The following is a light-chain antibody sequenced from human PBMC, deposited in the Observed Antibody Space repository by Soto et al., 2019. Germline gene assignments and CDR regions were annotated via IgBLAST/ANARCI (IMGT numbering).Light chain of an antibody. V-gene: IGLV2-18*01. J-gene: IGLJ1*01. CDR1: GTDFVSYNR. CDR2: EAS. CDR3: SLYTSENTYV. Sequence: QSVLTQPPSVPGSPGQSVTISCTGTGTDFVSYNRVSWYQQPPGTAPKLIIYEASNRPSGVPDRFSGSKSGNTASLTISGLQAADEADYYCSLYTSENTYVFGTGTKLTVL.